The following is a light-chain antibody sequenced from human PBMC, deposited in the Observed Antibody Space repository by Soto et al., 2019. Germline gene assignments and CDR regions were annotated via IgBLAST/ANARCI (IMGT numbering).Light chain of an antibody. CDR1: SSDVGGYNY. J-gene: IGLJ2*01. CDR3: CSYAGSYTS. V-gene: IGLV2-11*01. Sequence: QSALTQPRSVSGSPGQSVTISCTGTSSDVGGYNYVSWYQQHPGKAPKLMIYDVSKRPSGVPDRFSGSKSGNTASLTISGLQAEDEADYYCCSYAGSYTSFGGGTKVIVL. CDR2: DVS.